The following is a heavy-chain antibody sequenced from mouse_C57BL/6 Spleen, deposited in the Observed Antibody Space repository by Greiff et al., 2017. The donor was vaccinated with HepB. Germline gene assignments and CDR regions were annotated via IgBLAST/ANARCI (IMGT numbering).Heavy chain of an antibody. CDR2: ISDGGSYT. Sequence: EVKLQESGGGLVKPGGSLKLSCAASGFTFSSYAMSWVRQTPEKRLEWVATISDGGSYTYYPDNVKGRFTISRDNAKNNLYLQMSHLKSEDTAMYYCARGDYYGSSYNYYYAMDYWGQGTSVTVSS. CDR1: GFTFSSYA. CDR3: ARGDYYGSSYNYYYAMDY. J-gene: IGHJ4*01. D-gene: IGHD1-1*01. V-gene: IGHV5-4*03.